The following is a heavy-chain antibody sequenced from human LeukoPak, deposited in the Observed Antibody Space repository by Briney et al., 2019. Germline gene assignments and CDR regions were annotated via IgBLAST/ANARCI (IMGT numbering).Heavy chain of an antibody. J-gene: IGHJ4*02. CDR2: ISSGSSYI. D-gene: IGHD6-19*01. V-gene: IGHV3-21*01. CDR1: GFTFSTYR. CDR3: ARELYRIGLYSCIFC. Sequence: PGGSLTLSCAASGFTFSTYRMSWVRQAPGKGLEWVSSISSGSSYIYYADSVKGRFTFSRDNAKNSLYLQMNSLRAQDTAAAYGARELYRIGLYSCIFCCGERTLGTVSS.